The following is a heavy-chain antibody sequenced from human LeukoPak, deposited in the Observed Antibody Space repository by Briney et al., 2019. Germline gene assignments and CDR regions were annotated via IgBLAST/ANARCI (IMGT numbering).Heavy chain of an antibody. CDR3: ARYGGYCSSTSCYALFDY. V-gene: IGHV1-18*01. CDR1: GYTFTSYG. CDR2: ISAYNGST. Sequence: ASVKVSCKASGYTFTSYGISWVRQAPGQGLEWMGWISAYNGSTNYAQKLQGRVTMTTDTSTSTAYMELRSLRSDDTAVYYCARYGGYCSSTSCYALFDYWGQGTLVTVSS. D-gene: IGHD2-2*01. J-gene: IGHJ4*02.